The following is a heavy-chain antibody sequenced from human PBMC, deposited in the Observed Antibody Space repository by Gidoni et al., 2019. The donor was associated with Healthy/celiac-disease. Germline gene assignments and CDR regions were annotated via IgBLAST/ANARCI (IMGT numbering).Heavy chain of an antibody. D-gene: IGHD2-15*01. CDR2: IYYSGST. V-gene: IGHV4-31*01. CDR3: ARVSVANYYYGMDV. Sequence: QVQLQESGPGLVKPSQTLSLTCTVSGGSISSGGYYWSWIRQHPGKGLEWIGYIYYSGSTYYNPSLKSLVTISVDTSKNQFSLKLSSVTAADTAVYYCARVSVANYYYGMDVWGQGTTVTVSS. CDR1: GGSISSGGYY. J-gene: IGHJ6*02.